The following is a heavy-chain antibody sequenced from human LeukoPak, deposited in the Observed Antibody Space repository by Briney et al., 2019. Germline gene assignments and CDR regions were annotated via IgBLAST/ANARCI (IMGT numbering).Heavy chain of an antibody. CDR1: GFTFSNYG. J-gene: IGHJ4*02. CDR2: ISYDGSNK. D-gene: IGHD5-18*01. V-gene: IGHV3-30*03. Sequence: PGRSLRLSCAASGFTFSNYGMYWVRQAPGKGLEWVAVISYDGSNKYYADSVKGRFTISRDNSKNTLYLQMNSLRAEDTAVYYCARDSSYGYDYWGQGTLVTVSS. CDR3: ARDSSYGYDY.